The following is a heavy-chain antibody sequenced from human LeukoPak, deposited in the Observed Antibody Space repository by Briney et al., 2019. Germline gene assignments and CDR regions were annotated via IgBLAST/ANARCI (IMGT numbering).Heavy chain of an antibody. D-gene: IGHD3-16*01. Sequence: ASQTLSLTCAVSGGSISSGGYSWSWIRQPPGKGLEWIGYIYHSGSTYYNPSLKSRVTISVDRSKNQFSLKLSSVTAADTAVYYCARHRFGHLFDYWGQGTLVFVSS. CDR1: GGSISSGGYS. CDR3: ARHRFGHLFDY. V-gene: IGHV4-30-2*02. CDR2: IYHSGST. J-gene: IGHJ4*02.